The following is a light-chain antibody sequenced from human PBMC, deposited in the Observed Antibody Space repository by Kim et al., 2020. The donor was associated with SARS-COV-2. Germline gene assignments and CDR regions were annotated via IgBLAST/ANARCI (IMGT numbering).Light chain of an antibody. CDR3: YSTDSSGNHRV. J-gene: IGLJ3*02. CDR2: EDS. Sequence: SYELTQPPSVSVSPGQTARITRSGDALPKKYAYWYQQKSGQAPVLVIYEDSKRPSGIPERFSGSSSGTMATLTISGAQVEDEADYYCYSTDSSGNHRVFGGGTQLTVL. CDR1: ALPKKY. V-gene: IGLV3-10*01.